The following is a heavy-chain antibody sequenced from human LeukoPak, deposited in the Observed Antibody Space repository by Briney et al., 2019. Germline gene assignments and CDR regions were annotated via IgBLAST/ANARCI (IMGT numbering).Heavy chain of an antibody. D-gene: IGHD6-13*01. J-gene: IGHJ4*02. CDR1: GFTFSSYA. CDR2: ISGSDGST. CDR3: ARSLPYGTTWYGRPDF. Sequence: PGGSLRLSCAASGFTFSSYAMSWVRQAPGKGLEWVSAISGSDGSTYYADSVKGRFTISRDNSKNTLYLQMNSLRAEDTAIYYCARSLPYGTTWYGRPDFWGQGTLVTVSS. V-gene: IGHV3-23*01.